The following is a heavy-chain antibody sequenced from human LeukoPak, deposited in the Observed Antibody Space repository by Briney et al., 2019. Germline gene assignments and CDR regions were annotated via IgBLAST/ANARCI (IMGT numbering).Heavy chain of an antibody. D-gene: IGHD4-17*01. V-gene: IGHV3-21*01. CDR3: ARSADYGDFGTH. J-gene: IGHJ4*02. CDR1: GLTFSGYT. Sequence: SGGSLRLSCAASGLTFSGYTLSWVRQTPGKGLEWVSSISSSGTYIFYADSVRGRLTISRDNPKNSLYLEMNSLTVEDTAVFYCARSADYGDFGTHWGQGTLVTVSS. CDR2: ISSSGTYI.